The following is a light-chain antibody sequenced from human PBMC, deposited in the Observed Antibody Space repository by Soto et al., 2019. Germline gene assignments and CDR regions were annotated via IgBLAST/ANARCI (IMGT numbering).Light chain of an antibody. CDR3: QQYNSSPT. V-gene: IGKV1-5*03. J-gene: IGKJ1*01. CDR1: QSISSW. CDR2: KAS. Sequence: DIQMTQSPSTQSASVGDRVTITCRASQSISSWLAWYQQKPGKAPKLLIYKASSLESGVPSRFSGSGSGTAFTLTISSLQPDDFATYYCQQYNSSPTFGQGTKVEIK.